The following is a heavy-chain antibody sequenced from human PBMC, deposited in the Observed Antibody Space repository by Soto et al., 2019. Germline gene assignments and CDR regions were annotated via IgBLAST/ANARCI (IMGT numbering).Heavy chain of an antibody. J-gene: IGHJ5*02. Sequence: SVKVSCKASGGTFSNYAFSWVRQAPGQGLEWMGGILPIFTTATYAPKFQDRVTITADESTSTVYMDLSSLRSDDTAVYYCAREVVETSSLWLDPWGQGTLVTVSS. V-gene: IGHV1-69*13. D-gene: IGHD6-6*01. CDR2: ILPIFTTA. CDR1: GGTFSNYA. CDR3: AREVVETSSLWLDP.